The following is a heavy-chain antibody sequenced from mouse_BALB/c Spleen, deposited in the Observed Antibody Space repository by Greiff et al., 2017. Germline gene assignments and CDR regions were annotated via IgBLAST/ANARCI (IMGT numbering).Heavy chain of an antibody. V-gene: IGHV14-1*02. CDR1: GFTIKDYY. D-gene: IGHD2-10*02. Sequence: EVQLQQSGAELVRPGALVKLSCKASGFTIKDYYMHWVKQRPEQGLEWIGWIVPENGNTRYDPKFQGKASITADTSSNTAYLQLSSLTSEDTAVYYCARKKYGNATFDYWGQGTTLTVSS. CDR3: ARKKYGNATFDY. CDR2: IVPENGNT. J-gene: IGHJ2*01.